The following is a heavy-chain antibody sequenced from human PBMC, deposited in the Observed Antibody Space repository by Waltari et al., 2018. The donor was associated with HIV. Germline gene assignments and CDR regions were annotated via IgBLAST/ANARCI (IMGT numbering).Heavy chain of an antibody. CDR2: VSHRGST. CDR3: ARYSGRLTKDGFGP. Sequence: QVQLQQWGTGLLKSSETMSLTCAVYDGSLSGYYWAGIRQPPGKGLEWIGEVSHRGSTNDNPSSKTRVSISIDTSKNQVSLKMRLVTAADTAGYCCARYSGRLTKDGFGPWGQGTHGSVS. J-gene: IGHJ5*02. V-gene: IGHV4-34*02. CDR1: DGSLSGYY. D-gene: IGHD1-26*01.